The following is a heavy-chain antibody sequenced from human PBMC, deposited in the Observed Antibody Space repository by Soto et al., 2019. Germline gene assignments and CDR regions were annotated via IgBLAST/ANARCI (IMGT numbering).Heavy chain of an antibody. CDR2: IYPGDSDT. D-gene: IGHD3-16*01. CDR1: GYSFTSYW. J-gene: IGHJ6*02. CDR3: ARVLGEPYYYYYGMDV. Sequence: GESLKISCKGSGYSFTSYWIGWVRQVPGKGLEWMGIIYPGDSDTRYSPSFQGQVTISADKSISTAYLQWSSLKASDTAMYYCARVLGEPYYYYYGMDVWGQGTTVTVSS. V-gene: IGHV5-51*01.